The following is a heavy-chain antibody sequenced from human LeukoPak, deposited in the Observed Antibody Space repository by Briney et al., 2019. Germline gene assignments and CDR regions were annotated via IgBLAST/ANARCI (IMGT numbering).Heavy chain of an antibody. Sequence: PSETLSLTCTVSGGSISSYYWSWIRQPPGKGLEWIGYIYYSGSTNYNPSLKSRVTISVDTSKNQFSLKLSSVTAADTAVYYCARLVEMATIYHAFDIWGQGTMVTVSS. D-gene: IGHD5-24*01. J-gene: IGHJ3*02. CDR3: ARLVEMATIYHAFDI. CDR1: GGSISSYY. CDR2: IYYSGST. V-gene: IGHV4-59*01.